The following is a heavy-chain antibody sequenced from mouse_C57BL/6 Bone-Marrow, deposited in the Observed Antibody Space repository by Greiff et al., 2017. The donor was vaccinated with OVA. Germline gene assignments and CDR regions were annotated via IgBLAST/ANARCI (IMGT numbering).Heavy chain of an antibody. J-gene: IGHJ4*01. CDR1: GYSITSGYY. V-gene: IGHV3-6*01. Sequence: ESGPGLVKPSQSLSLTCSVTGYSITSGYYWNWIRQFPGNKLEWMGYISYDGSNNYNPSLKNRISITRDTSKNQFFLKLNSVTTEDTATYYCARDETLYAMDYWGQGTSVTVSS. CDR2: ISYDGSN. CDR3: ARDETLYAMDY.